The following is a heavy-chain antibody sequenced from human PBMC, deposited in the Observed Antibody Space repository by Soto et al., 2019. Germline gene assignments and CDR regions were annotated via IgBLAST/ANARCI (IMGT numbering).Heavy chain of an antibody. CDR3: ARSNHPLYGGKRNFDY. J-gene: IGHJ4*02. CDR1: GYTFTSYA. D-gene: IGHD2-15*01. Sequence: XSVKVSCKASGYTFTSYAMHWVRRAPGQRLEWMGWINAGNGNTKYSQKFQGRVTITRDTSASTAYMELSSLRSEDTAVYYCARSNHPLYGGKRNFDYWGRGTLVTVS. V-gene: IGHV1-3*01. CDR2: INAGNGNT.